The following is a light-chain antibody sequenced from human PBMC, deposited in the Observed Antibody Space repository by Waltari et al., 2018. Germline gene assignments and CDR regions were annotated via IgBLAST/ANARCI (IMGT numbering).Light chain of an antibody. J-gene: IGKJ2*01. Sequence: DIDMTQSPDSLTVSLGERATLNCKSSQSVLDRSNNKDYLAWYQQKPGQSLKLLIFWASSRKSDVPDRFSGSGSGTDFTLTISNLQAEDVAVYYCQQYYSTPTFGPGTKLEI. CDR1: QSVLDRSNNKDY. CDR3: QQYYSTPT. CDR2: WAS. V-gene: IGKV4-1*01.